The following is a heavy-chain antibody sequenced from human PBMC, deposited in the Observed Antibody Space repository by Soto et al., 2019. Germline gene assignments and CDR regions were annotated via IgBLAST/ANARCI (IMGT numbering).Heavy chain of an antibody. CDR2: IYPGDSDT. V-gene: IGHV5-51*01. CDR1: GYNYNLHW. Sequence: PGESLKISCRGSGYNYNLHWISWVRQKPGRGLEWMGIIYPGDSDTRYNPSFQGQVTISVDKSINTAYLQWDSLEASDTATYYCARHLRSYDFFQYYYGIDVWGQGSTGTVSS. CDR3: ARHLRSYDFFQYYYGIDV. J-gene: IGHJ6*02. D-gene: IGHD3-16*01.